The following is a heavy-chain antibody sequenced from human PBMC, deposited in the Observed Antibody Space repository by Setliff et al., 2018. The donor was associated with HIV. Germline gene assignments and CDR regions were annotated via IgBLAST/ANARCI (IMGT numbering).Heavy chain of an antibody. CDR3: ARGVYYNFWSGSYTYYFDY. Sequence: SLTSDTYYWGWIRQPPGKGLEWIGSMSYSGSTLYNPSLKSRVTISVDTSKNYFSLKLSSVTAADTAVYYCARGVYYNFWSGSYTYYFDYWGQGTLVTVSS. V-gene: IGHV4-39*02. CDR1: SLTSDTYY. J-gene: IGHJ4*02. CDR2: MSYSGST. D-gene: IGHD3-3*01.